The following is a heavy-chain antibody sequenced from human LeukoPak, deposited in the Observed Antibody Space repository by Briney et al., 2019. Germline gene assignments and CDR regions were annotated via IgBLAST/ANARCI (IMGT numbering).Heavy chain of an antibody. CDR3: ARVYYSSSYDYWYFDL. J-gene: IGHJ2*01. CDR1: GGSISSYY. Sequence: PSETLSLTCTVSGGSISSYYWTWIRQPAGKGLEWIGRIYSSGRTNYNPSLKSRVTMSADTSKNQFSLKLSSVTAADTAVYYCARVYYSSSYDYWYFDLWGRGTLVTVSS. V-gene: IGHV4-4*07. CDR2: IYSSGRT. D-gene: IGHD6-13*01.